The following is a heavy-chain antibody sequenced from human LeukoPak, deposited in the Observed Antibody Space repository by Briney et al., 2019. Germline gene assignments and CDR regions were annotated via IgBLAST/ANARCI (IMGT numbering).Heavy chain of an antibody. CDR1: GFIFRNYG. D-gene: IGHD3-10*01. CDR2: ISGHGDIT. Sequence: GGSLRLSCAASGFIFRNYGMNWVRQAPGKGLEWVSGISGHGDITYYADSVKGRFTISRDNSKNTLYLQMNSLRAEDTAVYYCARVVPPTDYGSGSYFWDPYYFDYWGQGTLVTVSS. V-gene: IGHV3-23*01. J-gene: IGHJ4*02. CDR3: ARVVPPTDYGSGSYFWDPYYFDY.